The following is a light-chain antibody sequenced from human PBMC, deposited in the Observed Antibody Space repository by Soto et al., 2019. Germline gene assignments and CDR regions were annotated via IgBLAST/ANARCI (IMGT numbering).Light chain of an antibody. CDR1: SSNIGNNA. Sequence: QPVLTQPPSVSDAPRQRVTISCSGSSSNIGNNAVNWYQQLPGKAPRLLIYYDDLRPSGVSDRFSGSKSGTSASLAISGLQSEDEADYYCAAWDDSLNGPVFGGGTQLTVL. CDR2: YDD. J-gene: IGLJ3*02. V-gene: IGLV1-36*01. CDR3: AAWDDSLNGPV.